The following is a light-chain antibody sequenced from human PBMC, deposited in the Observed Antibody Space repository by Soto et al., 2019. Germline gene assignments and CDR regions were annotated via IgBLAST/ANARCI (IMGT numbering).Light chain of an antibody. CDR2: WAS. J-gene: IGKJ3*01. CDR3: QQYYSTPGFT. CDR1: QSVLYSSNNKNY. Sequence: DIVMTQSPDSVAVSMGERATINCKSSQSVLYSSNNKNYLAWYQQKPGQPPKLLIYWASTRESGVPDRFSGSGSGTDFTLTISSLQAEDVAVYYCQQYYSTPGFTFGPGTKVDIK. V-gene: IGKV4-1*01.